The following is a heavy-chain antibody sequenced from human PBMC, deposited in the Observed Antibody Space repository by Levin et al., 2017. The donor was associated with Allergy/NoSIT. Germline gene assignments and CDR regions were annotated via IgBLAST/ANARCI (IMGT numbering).Heavy chain of an antibody. V-gene: IGHV3-66*02. CDR1: GFTVSSNY. D-gene: IGHD4-17*01. J-gene: IGHJ6*03. Sequence: LSGGSLRLSCAASGFTVSSNYMSWVRQAPGKGLEWVSVIYSGGSTYYADSVKGRFTISRDNSKNTLYLQMNSLRAEDTAVYYCAREGPTVTTWGDYYYYMDVWGKGTTVTVSS. CDR2: IYSGGST. CDR3: AREGPTVTTWGDYYYYMDV.